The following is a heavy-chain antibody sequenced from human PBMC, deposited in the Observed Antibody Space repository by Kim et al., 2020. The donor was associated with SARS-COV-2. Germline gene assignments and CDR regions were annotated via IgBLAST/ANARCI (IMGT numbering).Heavy chain of an antibody. CDR1: GYTFTSYG. V-gene: IGHV1-18*01. D-gene: IGHD3-22*01. Sequence: ASVKVSCKASGYTFTSYGISWVRQAPGQGLEWMGWISAYNGNTNYAQKLQGRVTMTTDTSTSTAYMELRSLRSDDTAVYYCARDGAKSYYDSSGYYWFDPWGQGTLVTVSS. J-gene: IGHJ5*02. CDR3: ARDGAKSYYDSSGYYWFDP. CDR2: ISAYNGNT.